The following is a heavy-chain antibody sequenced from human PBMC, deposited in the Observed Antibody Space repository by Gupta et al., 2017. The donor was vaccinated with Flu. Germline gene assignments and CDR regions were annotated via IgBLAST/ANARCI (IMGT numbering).Heavy chain of an antibody. V-gene: IGHV3-11*05. J-gene: IGHJ1*01. CDR1: GFTFTNYY. Sequence: QVQLVESGGDLVKPGGSLRLSYAASGFTFTNYYMSWIRQAPGKGLEWISYISSTSAYTNYADSVKGRFTMSRDNAKNSVYLQMNSLRAEDTAVYYCARGPLQQTSSRHGEYFQQWGQGTLVTISS. D-gene: IGHD6-13*01. CDR3: ARGPLQQTSSRHGEYFQQ. CDR2: ISSTSAYT.